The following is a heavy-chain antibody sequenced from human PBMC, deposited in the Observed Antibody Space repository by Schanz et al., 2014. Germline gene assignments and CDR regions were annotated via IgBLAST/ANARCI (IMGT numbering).Heavy chain of an antibody. CDR2: ISTGRYL. Sequence: QVQLVESGGGLVKPGGSLRLSCTASGFTFSDYYMTWIRQAPGKGLEWVSFISTGRYLYYADSVKGRFTISRDNTKNSVFLQMSSLRVEDTGLYFCARDPVEGAPTPYYFDSWGRGTLVTVSS. D-gene: IGHD1-26*01. CDR1: GFTFSDYY. CDR3: ARDPVEGAPTPYYFDS. V-gene: IGHV3-11*04. J-gene: IGHJ4*02.